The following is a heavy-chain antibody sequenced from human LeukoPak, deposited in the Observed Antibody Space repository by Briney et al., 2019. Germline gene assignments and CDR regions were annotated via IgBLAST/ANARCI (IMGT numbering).Heavy chain of an antibody. CDR2: INHSRST. Sequence: PSETLSLTCAVYGGSFSGYYWSWIRQPPGRGLEWIGEINHSRSTNYNPSLKSRVTISVDTSKNQFSLKLSSVTAADTAVYYCARDSGYCSSTSCYGDWFDPWGQGTLVTVSS. J-gene: IGHJ5*02. CDR3: ARDSGYCSSTSCYGDWFDP. CDR1: GGSFSGYY. V-gene: IGHV4-34*01. D-gene: IGHD2-2*01.